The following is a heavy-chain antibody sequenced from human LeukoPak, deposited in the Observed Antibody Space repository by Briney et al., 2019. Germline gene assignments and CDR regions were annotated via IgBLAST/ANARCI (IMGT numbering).Heavy chain of an antibody. CDR3: AKKLPKAPLLPQKPGPFDY. CDR2: INSHGSTT. Sequence: GGSLRLSCAASGFTFSDYWMHWVRQVPGNGLVWVSRINSHGSTTTYADSVRGRFTISRDNSKNTLYLQMNSLRAEDTAVYYCAKKLPKAPLLPQKPGPFDYWGQGTLVTVSS. V-gene: IGHV3-74*01. D-gene: IGHD1-14*01. CDR1: GFTFSDYW. J-gene: IGHJ4*02.